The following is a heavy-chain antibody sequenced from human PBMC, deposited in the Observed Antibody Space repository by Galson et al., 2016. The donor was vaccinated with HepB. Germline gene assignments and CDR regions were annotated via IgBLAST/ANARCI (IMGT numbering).Heavy chain of an antibody. Sequence: QSGAEVKKPGESLKISCKGSGYRFAGYWIGWVRQMPGRGLEWMGSIYPGDSDSTYSPSFQDQVTISVDKSIDTAYLQWSSLKASDTAMYYCARLYGSGSQLFAYWGQGTLLTVSS. D-gene: IGHD3-10*01. V-gene: IGHV5-51*01. CDR3: ARLYGSGSQLFAY. CDR2: IYPGDSDS. CDR1: GYRFAGYW. J-gene: IGHJ4*02.